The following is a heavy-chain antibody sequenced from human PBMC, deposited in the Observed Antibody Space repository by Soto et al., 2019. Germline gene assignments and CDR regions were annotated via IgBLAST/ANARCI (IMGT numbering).Heavy chain of an antibody. CDR3: ARKMTTVTTSAFDI. CDR2: ISSSSSYI. D-gene: IGHD4-17*01. J-gene: IGHJ3*02. Sequence: VGSLRLSCAASGFTFSSYSMNWVRQAPGKGLEWVSSISSSSSYIYYADSVKGRFTISRDNAKNSLYLQMNSLRAEDTAVYYCARKMTTVTTSAFDIWGQGTMVTV. V-gene: IGHV3-21*01. CDR1: GFTFSSYS.